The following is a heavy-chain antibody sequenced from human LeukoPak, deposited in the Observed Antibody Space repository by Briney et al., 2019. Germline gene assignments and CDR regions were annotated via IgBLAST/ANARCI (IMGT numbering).Heavy chain of an antibody. D-gene: IGHD3-10*01. Sequence: SVKVSCKASGGTFSSYAISWVRQAPGQGLEWMGRTIPILGIANYAQKFQGRVTITADKSTSTAYMELSSLRSEDTAVYYCARGGYYGSGSYLAPFDYWGQGTLVTVSS. J-gene: IGHJ4*02. V-gene: IGHV1-69*04. CDR3: ARGGYYGSGSYLAPFDY. CDR2: TIPILGIA. CDR1: GGTFSSYA.